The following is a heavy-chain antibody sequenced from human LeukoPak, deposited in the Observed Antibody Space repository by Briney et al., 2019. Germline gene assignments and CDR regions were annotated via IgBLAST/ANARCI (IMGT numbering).Heavy chain of an antibody. D-gene: IGHD3-10*01. CDR1: GYSISSSYY. Sequence: SETLSLTCTVSGYSISSSYYWGWIRQPPGKGLEWIGSIYHSGSTYYNPSLKSRVTISVDTSKNQFSLKLSSVTAADTAVYYCASGSYSGFDPWGQGTLVTVSS. V-gene: IGHV4-38-2*02. CDR3: ASGSYSGFDP. J-gene: IGHJ5*02. CDR2: IYHSGST.